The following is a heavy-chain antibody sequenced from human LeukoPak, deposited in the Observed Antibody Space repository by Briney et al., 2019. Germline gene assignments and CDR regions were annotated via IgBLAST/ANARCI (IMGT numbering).Heavy chain of an antibody. D-gene: IGHD5-12*01. J-gene: IGHJ6*02. CDR1: GFTFSSYA. CDR3: AKDRGYSGYVRYYGMDV. Sequence: PGGSLRLSCAASGFTFSSYAMSWVRQAPGKGLEWVSAISGSGGSTYYADSVKGRFTISRDNSKNTLYLQMNSLRAEDTAVYYCAKDRGYSGYVRYYGMDVWGQGTTVTVSS. V-gene: IGHV3-23*01. CDR2: ISGSGGST.